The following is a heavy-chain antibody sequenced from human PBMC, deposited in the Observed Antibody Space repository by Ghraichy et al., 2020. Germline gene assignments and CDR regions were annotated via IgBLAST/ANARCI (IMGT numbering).Heavy chain of an antibody. CDR2: IYYSGST. D-gene: IGHD3-9*01. J-gene: IGHJ4*02. Sequence: SETLSLTCTVSGGSVSSGSYYWSWIRQPPGKGLEWIGYIYYSGSTNYNPSLKSRVTISVDTSKNQFSLKLSSVTAADTAVYYCARDPGYDILTGYYNGFDYWGQGTLVTVSS. CDR1: GGSVSSGSYY. V-gene: IGHV4-61*01. CDR3: ARDPGYDILTGYYNGFDY.